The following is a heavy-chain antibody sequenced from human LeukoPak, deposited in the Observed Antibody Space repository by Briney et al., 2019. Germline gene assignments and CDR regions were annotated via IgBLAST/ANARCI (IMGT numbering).Heavy chain of an antibody. Sequence: ASVKVSCKASGYTFTGYYIHWVRQAPGQGLEWMGRINPYSGGTNYAQKFQGRVTMTRDTSISTAYMELSRLRSDDTAVYYCARGRAHSSSWYVFWYWGQGTLVTVSS. V-gene: IGHV1-2*06. J-gene: IGHJ4*02. CDR2: INPYSGGT. CDR3: ARGRAHSSSWYVFWY. CDR1: GYTFTGYY. D-gene: IGHD6-13*01.